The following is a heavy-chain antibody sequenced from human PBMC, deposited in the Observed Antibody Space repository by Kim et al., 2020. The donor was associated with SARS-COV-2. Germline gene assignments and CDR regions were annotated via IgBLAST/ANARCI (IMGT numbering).Heavy chain of an antibody. Sequence: ASVKVSCKASGYSFTSYDIGWVRQATGQGLEWMGWMSPFSGATDYAPKFQGRVIMTRDTSMSTAYMELSNLRSEDTAVYYCVRAPGRVVHTWVYWGQGTQVTVSS. J-gene: IGHJ4*02. CDR1: GYSFTSYD. D-gene: IGHD2-2*01. V-gene: IGHV1-8*01. CDR3: VRAPGRVVHTWVY. CDR2: MSPFSGAT.